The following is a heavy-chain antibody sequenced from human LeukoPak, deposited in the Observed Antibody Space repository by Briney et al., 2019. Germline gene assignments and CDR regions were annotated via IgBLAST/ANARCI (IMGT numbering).Heavy chain of an antibody. Sequence: SETLSLTCAVYGGSFSGYYWSWIRQPPGKGLEWIGEINHSGGTNYNPSLKSRVTISVDTSKNQFSLKLSSVTAADTAVYYCARVGVSGSYPFDYWGQGTLVTVSS. CDR1: GGSFSGYY. V-gene: IGHV4-34*01. CDR2: INHSGGT. D-gene: IGHD1-26*01. CDR3: ARVGVSGSYPFDY. J-gene: IGHJ4*02.